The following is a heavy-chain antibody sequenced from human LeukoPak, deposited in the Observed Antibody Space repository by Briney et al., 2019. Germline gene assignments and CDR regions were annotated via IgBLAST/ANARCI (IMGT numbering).Heavy chain of an antibody. V-gene: IGHV1-2*02. CDR1: GYTFTGYY. CDR3: ARVNRSYYDFWSGHDSYYGMDV. J-gene: IGHJ6*02. D-gene: IGHD3-3*01. Sequence: ASVKVSCKASGYTFTGYYMHWVRQAPGQGLEWMGWINPNSGGTNHAQKFQGRVTMTRDTSISTAYMELSRLRSDDTAVYYCARVNRSYYDFWSGHDSYYGMDVWGQGTTVTVSS. CDR2: INPNSGGT.